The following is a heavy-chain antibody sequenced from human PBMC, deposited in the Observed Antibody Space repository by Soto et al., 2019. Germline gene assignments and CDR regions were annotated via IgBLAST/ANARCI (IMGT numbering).Heavy chain of an antibody. Sequence: GESLKISCKGSGYSFTSYWISWVRQMPGKGLEWMGRIDPSDSYTNYSPSFQGHVTISADKSISTAYLQWSSLKASDTAMYYCARRNYGSGSVYYYYGMDVWGQGTTVTVSS. CDR3: ARRNYGSGSVYYYYGMDV. D-gene: IGHD3-10*01. V-gene: IGHV5-10-1*01. CDR2: IDPSDSYT. J-gene: IGHJ6*02. CDR1: GYSFTSYW.